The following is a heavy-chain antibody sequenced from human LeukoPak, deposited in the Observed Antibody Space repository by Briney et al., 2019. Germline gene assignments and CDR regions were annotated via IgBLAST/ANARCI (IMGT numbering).Heavy chain of an antibody. CDR1: GGSFSGYY. V-gene: IGHV4-34*01. CDR2: INHSGST. J-gene: IGHJ4*02. CDR3: ARHLPYYFDY. Sequence: SETLSLTCAVYGGSFSGYYWSWIRQPPGKGLEWIGEINHSGSTNYNPSLKSRVTISVDTSKNQFSLKLTSVTAADTAVYYCARHLPYYFDYWGQGTLVTVSS.